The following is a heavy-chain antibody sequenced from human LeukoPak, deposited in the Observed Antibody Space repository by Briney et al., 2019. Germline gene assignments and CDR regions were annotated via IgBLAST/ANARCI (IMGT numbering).Heavy chain of an antibody. J-gene: IGHJ4*02. D-gene: IGHD2-2*01. CDR2: ISGSAGIT. V-gene: IGHV3-23*01. CDR3: ARYCSGTCYSGFEY. CDR1: GFTFSTYA. Sequence: GGSLRLSCAASGFTFSTYAMSWVRQGPGKGLEWVSAISGSAGITDYADSVKGRFTISRDTSKNTLYLQMNSLRAEDTALYYCARYCSGTCYSGFEYWGQGTLVTVSS.